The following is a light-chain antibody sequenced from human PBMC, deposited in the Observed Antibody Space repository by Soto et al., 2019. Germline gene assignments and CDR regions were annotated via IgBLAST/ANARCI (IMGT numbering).Light chain of an antibody. V-gene: IGKV3-20*01. CDR2: GAS. Sequence: EIVLTQSPGTLSLSPGERATLSCRASQSVSSSYLAWYQHKPGQAPRLLIYGASSRATGIPDRFSGSGSGTXXXXTXSRLEPEDFAVYYCQQYGSSPHTFGQGTKLEIK. CDR1: QSVSSSY. CDR3: QQYGSSPHT. J-gene: IGKJ2*01.